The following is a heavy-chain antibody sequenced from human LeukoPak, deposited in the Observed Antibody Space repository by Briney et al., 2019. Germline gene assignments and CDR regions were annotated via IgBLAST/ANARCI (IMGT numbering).Heavy chain of an antibody. Sequence: GGSLRLSCAASGFTFSSYAMHWVRQAPGKGLEWVAVISYDGSNKYYADSVKGRFTISRDNSKNTLYLQMNSLRAEDTAVYYCAKDSKQWELRGWYFDYWGQGTLVTVSS. CDR1: GFTFSSYA. CDR3: AKDSKQWELRGWYFDY. V-gene: IGHV3-30-3*01. D-gene: IGHD1-26*01. J-gene: IGHJ4*02. CDR2: ISYDGSNK.